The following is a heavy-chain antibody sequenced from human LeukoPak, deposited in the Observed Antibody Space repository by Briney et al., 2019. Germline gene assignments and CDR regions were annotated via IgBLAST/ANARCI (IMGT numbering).Heavy chain of an antibody. Sequence: ASVKVSCKASGGTFSSYAISWVRQAPGQGLEWMGWMNPNSGNTGYAQKFQGRVTMTRNTSISTAYMELSSLRSEDTAVYYCARVPEGDYDFWSGYRDYYFDYWGQGTLVTVSS. CDR2: MNPNSGNT. D-gene: IGHD3-3*01. CDR1: GGTFSSYA. V-gene: IGHV1-8*02. CDR3: ARVPEGDYDFWSGYRDYYFDY. J-gene: IGHJ4*02.